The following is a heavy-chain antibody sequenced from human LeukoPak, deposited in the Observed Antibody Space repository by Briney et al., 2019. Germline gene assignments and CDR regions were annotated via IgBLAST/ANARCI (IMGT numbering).Heavy chain of an antibody. D-gene: IGHD2-15*01. Sequence: GGSLRLSCAASGFSFSSYEMNWVRQAPGKGLEWISYISNTATTIDYADSVKGRFTISRDNAKNSLYLQMKSLRAEDTAVYYCARDTQWSYFDYWGQGTLVTASS. CDR2: ISNTATTI. V-gene: IGHV3-48*03. CDR1: GFSFSSYE. J-gene: IGHJ4*02. CDR3: ARDTQWSYFDY.